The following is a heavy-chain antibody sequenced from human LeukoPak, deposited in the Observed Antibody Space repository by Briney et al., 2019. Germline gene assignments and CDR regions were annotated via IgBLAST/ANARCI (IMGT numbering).Heavy chain of an antibody. CDR1: GGSISSYY. CDR3: ARRHGAAAGDAFDI. J-gene: IGHJ3*02. Sequence: SETLSLTCTVSGGSISSYYWSWIRQPAGKRLEWIGRIYSSGSTNYNPSLKSRVTMSVDTSKNQFSLKLSSVTAADTAMYYCARRHGAAAGDAFDIWGQGPMVTVPS. D-gene: IGHD6-13*01. CDR2: IYSSGST. V-gene: IGHV4-4*07.